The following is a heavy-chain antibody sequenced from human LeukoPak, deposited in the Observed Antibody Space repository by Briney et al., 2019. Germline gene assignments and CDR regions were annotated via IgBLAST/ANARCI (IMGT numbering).Heavy chain of an antibody. J-gene: IGHJ4*02. Sequence: GGSLRLSCLASGFTFSSYAMHWIRQVPGKGLEYVSVMSNNGDSTYYADSVKGRFTISRDNSNNASYLQMNSLRAEDTAVYYCVKGGMAVAGRRAHFDYWGQGMLVTVSS. CDR2: MSNNGDST. V-gene: IGHV3-64D*09. CDR1: GFTFSSYA. CDR3: VKGGMAVAGRRAHFDY. D-gene: IGHD6-19*01.